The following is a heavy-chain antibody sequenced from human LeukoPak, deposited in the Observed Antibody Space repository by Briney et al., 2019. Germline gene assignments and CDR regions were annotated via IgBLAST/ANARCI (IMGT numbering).Heavy chain of an antibody. CDR1: GFTFRNSA. D-gene: IGHD5-24*01. CDR2: IIGNSVST. Sequence: AGSLRLSCAASGFTFRNSAMSWVRQAPGKGLEWVSNIIGNSVSTYYADFVKGRFTISRDNSNNTLFLQMNSLSADDTAIYFCAKGRRDGYNYPFFDSWGQGAWSSSPQ. J-gene: IGHJ4*02. CDR3: AKGRRDGYNYPFFDS. V-gene: IGHV3-23*01.